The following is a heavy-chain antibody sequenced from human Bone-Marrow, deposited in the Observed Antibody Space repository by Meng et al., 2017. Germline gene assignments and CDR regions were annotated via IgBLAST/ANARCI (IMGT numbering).Heavy chain of an antibody. Sequence: ASVKVSCKASGYTFTGHYMHWVRQAPGQGLEWMGWINPNSGGTNYAQKFQGRVTMTRDTSISTAYMELSRLRSDDTAVYYCARAFDSSGYYQDAFDIWGQGTMVTVSS. CDR2: INPNSGGT. J-gene: IGHJ3*02. CDR1: GYTFTGHY. D-gene: IGHD3-22*01. V-gene: IGHV1-2*02. CDR3: ARAFDSSGYYQDAFDI.